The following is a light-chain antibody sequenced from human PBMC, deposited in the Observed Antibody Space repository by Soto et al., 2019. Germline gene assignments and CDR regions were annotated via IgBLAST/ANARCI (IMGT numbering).Light chain of an antibody. Sequence: QSVLTQPPSASGSPGQSVTISCTGTSSDVGGYDYVSWYQQHPGKAPKLMIYEVTIRPSGVSDRFSGSKSGNTASLTVSGLQAEDEADYYRRSYTGGNPSYVFGTGTQVTVL. V-gene: IGLV2-8*01. J-gene: IGLJ1*01. CDR3: RSYTGGNPSYV. CDR2: EVT. CDR1: SSDVGGYDY.